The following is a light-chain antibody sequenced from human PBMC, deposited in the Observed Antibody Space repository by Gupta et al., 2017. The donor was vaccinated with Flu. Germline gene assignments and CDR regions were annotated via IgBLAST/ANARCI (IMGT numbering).Light chain of an antibody. J-gene: IGLJ1*01. CDR3: GAWDASLNAYV. Sequence: QSVLTQPPSVSAAPGPKGTISCSGSNSNIGNDYVSWYQQLPGAAPKLLIYDNNKRPSGIPDRFSGSQSGTSATLDITGLQTGDEADYYCGAWDASLNAYVFAIGTKVTVL. V-gene: IGLV1-51*01. CDR2: DNN. CDR1: NSNIGNDY.